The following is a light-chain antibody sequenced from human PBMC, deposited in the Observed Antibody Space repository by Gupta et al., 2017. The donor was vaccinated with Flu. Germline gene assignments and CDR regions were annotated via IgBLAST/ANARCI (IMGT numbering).Light chain of an antibody. Sequence: PSSLPASVGESVTISCRASQRIHVILNWYQQRAGKAPERLIYAASTLQRGVPSRFSGSGTGTDFTLTISPLEAEDSASYSCQQSHSLPMTFGQGTMVEIK. CDR1: QRIHVI. CDR3: QQSHSLPMT. CDR2: AAS. J-gene: IGKJ1*01. V-gene: IGKV1-39*01.